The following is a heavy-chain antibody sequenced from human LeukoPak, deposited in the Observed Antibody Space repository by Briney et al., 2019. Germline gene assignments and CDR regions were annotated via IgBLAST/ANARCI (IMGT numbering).Heavy chain of an antibody. V-gene: IGHV3-33*01. Sequence: GGSLRLSCEASGFVLSNYGMHWVRQIPGKGLEWVAVIWHDGSNRHYSDSVKGRFTISRDNFQNILFLQMDNLRADDTAIYYCARIIINSGYSYGTDFWGQGTLVTVSS. J-gene: IGHJ4*02. CDR1: GFVLSNYG. D-gene: IGHD5-18*01. CDR2: IWHDGSNR. CDR3: ARIIINSGYSYGTDF.